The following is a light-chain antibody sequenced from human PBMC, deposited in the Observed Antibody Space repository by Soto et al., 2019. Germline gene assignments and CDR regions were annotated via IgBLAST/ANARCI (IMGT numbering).Light chain of an antibody. CDR3: QQYYSTPLT. V-gene: IGKV4-1*01. Sequence: DIVMTPSPASLAVSLGERATINCKSSQSFLYSSNNKNYLAWYQQKPGQPPKLLIYWASTRESGVPDRFSGSGSGTDFTLTISSLQAEDVAVYYCQQYYSTPLTFGGGTNVDI. CDR1: QSFLYSSNNKNY. J-gene: IGKJ4*01. CDR2: WAS.